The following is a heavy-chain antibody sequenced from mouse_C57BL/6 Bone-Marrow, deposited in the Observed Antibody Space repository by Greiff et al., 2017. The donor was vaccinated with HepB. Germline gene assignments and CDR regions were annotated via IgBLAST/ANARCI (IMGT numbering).Heavy chain of an antibody. CDR1: GFNIKDDY. J-gene: IGHJ3*01. Sequence: EVMLQQSGAELVRPGASVKLSCTASGFNIKDDYMHWVKQRPEQGLEWIGWIDPENGDTEYAPKFQGKATITADTSSNTAYMQLSSLTSEDTAVYFCTLYDRGFAYWGQGTLVTVSA. CDR3: TLYDRGFAY. CDR2: IDPENGDT. V-gene: IGHV14-4*01. D-gene: IGHD2-12*01.